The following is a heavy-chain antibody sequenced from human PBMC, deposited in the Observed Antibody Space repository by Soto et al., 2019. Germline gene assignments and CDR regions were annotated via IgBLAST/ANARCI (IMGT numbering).Heavy chain of an antibody. D-gene: IGHD6-19*01. J-gene: IGHJ4*02. V-gene: IGHV4-39*01. CDR1: GDSISSSNYF. CDR2: IFYSGST. Sequence: SETLSLTCTVSGDSISSSNYFWGWIRQPPGKGLEWIGTIFYSGSTYYNPSLKSRVTISVDTSKNQFSLKLTSVTAADTALYYCARRYGWLFFDYWGQGSLVTVSS. CDR3: ARRYGWLFFDY.